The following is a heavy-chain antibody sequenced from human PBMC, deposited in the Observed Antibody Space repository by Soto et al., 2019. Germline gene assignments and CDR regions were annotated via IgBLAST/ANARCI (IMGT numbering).Heavy chain of an antibody. D-gene: IGHD2-15*01. CDR1: GFTFSSYA. CDR2: ISGSGGST. CDR3: AKDLSAYCSGGSCYFDY. J-gene: IGHJ4*02. Sequence: EVQLLESGGGLVQPGGSLRLSCAASGFTFSSYAMSWVRQAPGKGLEWVSAISGSGGSTYYADSVKGRFTISRDNSKNTLYLQMNSLRAEDTAVYYCAKDLSAYCSGGSCYFDYWGQGTLVTVSS. V-gene: IGHV3-23*01.